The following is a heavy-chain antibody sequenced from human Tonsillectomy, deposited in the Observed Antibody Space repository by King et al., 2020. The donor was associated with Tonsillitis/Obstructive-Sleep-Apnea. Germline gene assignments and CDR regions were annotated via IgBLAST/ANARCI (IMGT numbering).Heavy chain of an antibody. Sequence: VQLVESGGGLVQPGGSLRLSCAASGFTFSSYAMSWVRQAPGKGLEWVSGISGGGDSTYYADSVKGRFTISRDNSMNTLYLQMNSLRDEDTAVYYCAKDGEPYGSGSYYYHGMDVWGQGTAVTFSS. D-gene: IGHD3-10*01. V-gene: IGHV3-23*04. CDR3: AKDGEPYGSGSYYYHGMDV. CDR1: GFTFSSYA. J-gene: IGHJ6*02. CDR2: ISGGGDST.